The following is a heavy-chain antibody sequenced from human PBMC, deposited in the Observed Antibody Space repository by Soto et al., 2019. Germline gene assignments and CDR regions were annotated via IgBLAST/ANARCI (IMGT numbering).Heavy chain of an antibody. D-gene: IGHD2-2*01. CDR3: ARDSRADYCSSTSCYVYYYGMDV. J-gene: IGHJ6*02. CDR2: IYYSGST. Sequence: SETLSLTCTVSGGSISSGGYYWSWIRQHPGKGLEWIGYIYYSGSTYYNPSLKSRATISVDTSKNQFSLKLSSVTAADTAVYYCARDSRADYCSSTSCYVYYYGMDVWGQGTTVTVSS. V-gene: IGHV4-31*03. CDR1: GGSISSGGYY.